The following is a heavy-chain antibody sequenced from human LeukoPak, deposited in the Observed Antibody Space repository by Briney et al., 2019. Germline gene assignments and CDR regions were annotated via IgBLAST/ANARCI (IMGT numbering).Heavy chain of an antibody. CDR1: GGSNSSYY. V-gene: IGHV4-59*08. J-gene: IGHJ4*02. Sequence: PSETLSLTCTVSGGSNSSYYWSWIRQPPGKGLEWIGYIYYSGSTNYNPSLKSRVTISVDTSKNQFSLKLSSVTAADTAVYYCARATVTAYFDYWGQGTLVTVSS. D-gene: IGHD4-17*01. CDR2: IYYSGST. CDR3: ARATVTAYFDY.